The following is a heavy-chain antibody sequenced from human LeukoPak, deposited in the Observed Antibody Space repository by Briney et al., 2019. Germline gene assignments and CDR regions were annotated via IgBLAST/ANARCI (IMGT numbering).Heavy chain of an antibody. CDR1: GFTFSSYA. V-gene: IGHV3-23*01. J-gene: IGHJ6*03. CDR3: AKSREWYYYYMDV. Sequence: GGSLRLSCAASGFTFSSYAMSWVRQAPGKGLEWVSAISGSGGSTYYADSVKGRFTISRDNSKNTLYLQMNSLRAEDTVVYYCAKSREWYYYYMDVWGKGTTVTVSS. CDR2: ISGSGGST. D-gene: IGHD3-3*01.